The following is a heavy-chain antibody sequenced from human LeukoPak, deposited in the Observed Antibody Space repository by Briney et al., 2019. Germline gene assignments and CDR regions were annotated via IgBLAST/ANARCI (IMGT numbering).Heavy chain of an antibody. Sequence: SETLSLTCSVAVGSISTYYWNWLRQTPGKGLEWIGHIANGNTDYNPSLKSRVTISVDTSKNQFSLKLTSVTAADTAVYYCARDKAHSYGRYFDPWGQGALVIVSS. V-gene: IGHV4-59*01. CDR3: ARDKAHSYGRYFDP. CDR1: VGSISTYY. D-gene: IGHD5-18*01. CDR2: IANGNT. J-gene: IGHJ5*02.